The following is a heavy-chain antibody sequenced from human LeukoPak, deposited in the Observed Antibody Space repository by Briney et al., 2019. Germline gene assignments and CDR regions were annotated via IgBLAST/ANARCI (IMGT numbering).Heavy chain of an antibody. Sequence: GTSLRLSCVVSGFTFRGEDMHWVRQAPGKGLEWVAVIWHDGSIESYGDSVKGRFTVSRDKSMTILYLEMNSLRDEDTAVYYCARDQRSGIAAYGMDVWGQGTTVIVSS. J-gene: IGHJ6*02. CDR3: ARDQRSGIAAYGMDV. V-gene: IGHV3-33*01. CDR2: IWHDGSIE. D-gene: IGHD6-13*01. CDR1: GFTFRGED.